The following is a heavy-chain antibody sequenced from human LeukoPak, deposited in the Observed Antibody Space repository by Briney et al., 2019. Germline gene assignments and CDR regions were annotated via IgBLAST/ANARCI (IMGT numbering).Heavy chain of an antibody. D-gene: IGHD2-8*01. CDR1: GGTFSSYT. J-gene: IGHJ4*02. CDR3: ARDRPGYCINGVCYSS. CDR2: IIPIFGTA. Sequence: SVKVSCKASGGTFSSYTISWVRQAPGQGLEWMGGIIPIFGTANYAQKFQGRVTITADKFTSTVYMELSSLRSEDTAVYYCARDRPGYCINGVCYSSWGQGTLVTVSS. V-gene: IGHV1-69*06.